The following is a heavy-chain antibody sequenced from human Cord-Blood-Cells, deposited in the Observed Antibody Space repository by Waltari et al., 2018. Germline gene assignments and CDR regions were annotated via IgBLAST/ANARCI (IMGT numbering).Heavy chain of an antibody. CDR2: IYYSGGT. Sequence: QLQLQESGPGLVKPSETLSLTCTVSGGSISSSSYYWGWIRQPPGKGLEWIGRIYYSGGTYYNPSLKSRVTISVDTSKNQFSRKLSSVTAADTAVYYCARHGPTRPASWGDYWGQGTLVTVSS. J-gene: IGHJ4*02. V-gene: IGHV4-39*01. D-gene: IGHD3-16*01. CDR1: GGSISSSSYY. CDR3: ARHGPTRPASWGDY.